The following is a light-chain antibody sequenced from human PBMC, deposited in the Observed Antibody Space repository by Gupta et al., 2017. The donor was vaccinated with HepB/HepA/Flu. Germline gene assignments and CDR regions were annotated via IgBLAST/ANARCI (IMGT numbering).Light chain of an antibody. CDR3: QQDHTIPWT. CDR2: WAS. V-gene: IGKV4-1*01. Sequence: DIVMTQSPASLAVSLGERATINCKSSQSVLYSSDNNNYLSWYQQKPGQPPKLLIHWASAREYGVPDRFSDSGSGTDFTLTISSLQAEDVAVYYCQQDHTIPWTFGQGTKVEIK. J-gene: IGKJ1*01. CDR1: QSVLYSSDNNNY.